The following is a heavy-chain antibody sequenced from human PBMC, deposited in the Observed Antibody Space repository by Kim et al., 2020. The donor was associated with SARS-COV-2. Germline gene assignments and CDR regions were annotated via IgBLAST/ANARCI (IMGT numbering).Heavy chain of an antibody. D-gene: IGHD3-3*01. V-gene: IGHV4-59*01. CDR2: T. J-gene: IGHJ6*02. CDR3: ARDVWSGSYYYGMDV. Sequence: TNSNPSLKRRVTISVDTSKNQFSLILSSVTAADTAVYYCARDVWSGSYYYGMDVWGQGTTVTVSS.